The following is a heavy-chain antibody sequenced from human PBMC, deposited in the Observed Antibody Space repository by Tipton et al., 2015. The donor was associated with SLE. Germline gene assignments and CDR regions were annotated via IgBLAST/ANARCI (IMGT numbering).Heavy chain of an antibody. CDR3: ARRPWGDYYMDY. Sequence: TLSLTCTVSGGSISPSSYYWGWIRQPPGKGLEWIGNIYYSGSTYYHPSLQSRVTISGDTSKNQFSLKLSSVTAADTAVYYCARRPWGDYYMDYWGQGTLVTVSS. D-gene: IGHD3-16*01. CDR1: GGSISPSSYY. CDR2: IYYSGST. V-gene: IGHV4-39*01. J-gene: IGHJ4*02.